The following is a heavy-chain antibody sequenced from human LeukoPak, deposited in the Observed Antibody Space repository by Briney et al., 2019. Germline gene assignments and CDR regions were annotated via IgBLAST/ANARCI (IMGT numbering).Heavy chain of an antibody. CDR1: GYTFTSYG. CDR2: TSAYNGNT. Sequence: GASVKVSCKASGYTFTSYGISWVRQAPGQGLEWMGWTSAYNGNTNYAQKLQGRVTMTTDTSTSTAYMELRSLRSDDTAVYYCAGIAAAGTISSYWFDPWGQGTLVTVSS. CDR3: AGIAAAGTISSYWFDP. V-gene: IGHV1-18*01. D-gene: IGHD6-13*01. J-gene: IGHJ5*02.